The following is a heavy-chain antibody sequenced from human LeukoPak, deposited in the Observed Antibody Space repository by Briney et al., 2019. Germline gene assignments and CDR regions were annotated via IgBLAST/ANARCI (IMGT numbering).Heavy chain of an antibody. CDR1: GFTFSSYW. Sequence: PGGSLRLSCAASGFTFSSYWMNWVRQAPGKGLEWVSSISSRGTYIYYADSVKGRFTISRDNAKNSLFLQMNSLRVEDTAVYYCAKDNGLWFGELLPGLDAFDIWGQGTMVTVSS. CDR3: AKDNGLWFGELLPGLDAFDI. CDR2: ISSRGTYI. D-gene: IGHD3-10*01. J-gene: IGHJ3*02. V-gene: IGHV3-21*06.